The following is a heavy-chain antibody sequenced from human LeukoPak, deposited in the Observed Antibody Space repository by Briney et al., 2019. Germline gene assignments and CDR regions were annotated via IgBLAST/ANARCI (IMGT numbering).Heavy chain of an antibody. Sequence: SETLSLTCTVSGGSISSYYWNWLRQPPGKGLEWIGEINHSGITHYNPSLKSRVTISADTSKNQFSLKLNSVTAADTAVYYCAGRAIKIFGVVIRSRRHWFDPWGQGTLVTVSS. CDR1: GGSISSYY. J-gene: IGHJ5*02. D-gene: IGHD3-3*01. CDR3: AGRAIKIFGVVIRSRRHWFDP. V-gene: IGHV4-34*01. CDR2: INHSGIT.